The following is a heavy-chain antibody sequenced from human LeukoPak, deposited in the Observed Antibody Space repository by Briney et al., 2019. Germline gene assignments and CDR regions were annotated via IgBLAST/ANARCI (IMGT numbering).Heavy chain of an antibody. CDR3: ARGSVYFDS. CDR1: GGCIRRYY. V-gene: IGHV4-59*01. J-gene: IGHJ4*02. Sequence: SETLSLTCTVCGGCIRRYYESCLRQPPGKGLEWIGYISYTGSTDYNPSLKSRVTISVDMSKNQCSLKVSSVTAADTAVYYCARGSVYFDSWAREPWSPSPQ. CDR2: ISYTGST.